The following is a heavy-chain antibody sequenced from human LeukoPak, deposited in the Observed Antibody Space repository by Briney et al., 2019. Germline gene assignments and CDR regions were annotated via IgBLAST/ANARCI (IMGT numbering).Heavy chain of an antibody. CDR2: ITPLFGTA. D-gene: IGHD3-22*01. Sequence: SVKVSCKASGGTFSKYSISWVRQRPGQGLEWMGGITPLFGTANYAQKFQGRVTITADESTSTAYMELSSLRSEDTAVYYCARDARTALYDSSGYYFHYWGQGTLVTVSS. V-gene: IGHV1-69*13. CDR1: GGTFSKYS. J-gene: IGHJ4*02. CDR3: ARDARTALYDSSGYYFHY.